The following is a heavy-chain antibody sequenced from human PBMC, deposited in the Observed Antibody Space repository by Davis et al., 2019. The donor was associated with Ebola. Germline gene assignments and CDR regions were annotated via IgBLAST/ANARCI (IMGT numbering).Heavy chain of an antibody. V-gene: IGHV3-23*01. CDR2: LGTSADT. J-gene: IGHJ3*02. D-gene: IGHD2-21*02. CDR3: AKDTANIWFDI. CDR1: GFVFRSYV. Sequence: GGSLRLSCAASGFVFRSYVMSWVRQAPGKGLEWVSTLGTSADTYYAASVKGRFTISRDNSRNTLYRQMNGLRVEDTAIYYCAKDTANIWFDIWGQGTMVTVSS.